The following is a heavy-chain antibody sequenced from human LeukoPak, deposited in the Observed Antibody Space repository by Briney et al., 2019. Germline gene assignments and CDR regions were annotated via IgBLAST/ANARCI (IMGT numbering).Heavy chain of an antibody. V-gene: IGHV3-21*01. CDR2: ISSSSSYI. J-gene: IGHJ4*02. Sequence: GGSLRLSCAASGFTFSSYSMNWVRQAPGKGLEWVSSISSSSSYIYYADSVKGRFTISRDNAKNSLYLQMNSLRAEDTAVYYCAREFSIAARPGVDYWGQGTLVTVSS. CDR3: AREFSIAARPGVDY. CDR1: GFTFSSYS. D-gene: IGHD6-6*01.